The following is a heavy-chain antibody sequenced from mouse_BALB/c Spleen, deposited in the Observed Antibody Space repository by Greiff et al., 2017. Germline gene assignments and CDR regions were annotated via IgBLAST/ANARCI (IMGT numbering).Heavy chain of an antibody. J-gene: IGHJ2*01. D-gene: IGHD2-14*01. CDR2: IRLKSDNYAT. Sequence: EVKLMESGGGLVQPGGSMKLSCVASGFTFSSYWMSWVRQSPEKGLEWVAEIRLKSDNYATHYAESVKGKFTISRDDSKSRLYLQMNSLRAEDTGIYYCTSYYRYDGFDYWGQGTTLTVSS. CDR1: GFTFSSYW. CDR3: TSYYRYDGFDY. V-gene: IGHV6-6*02.